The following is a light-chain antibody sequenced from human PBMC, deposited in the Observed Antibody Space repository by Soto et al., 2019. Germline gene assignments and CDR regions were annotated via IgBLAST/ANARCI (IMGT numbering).Light chain of an antibody. V-gene: IGKV3-20*01. CDR1: QNFDRSF. J-gene: IGKJ1*01. Sequence: EIVLTQSPGSLSLSPGDRATLSCRASQNFDRSFFAWYQKRPGQAHRLLIYGASKRATGIPDRFSGSGSGTDFTLTISRLEHEEFAVYYCQQYMSSVTFGQGTKVEIK. CDR2: GAS. CDR3: QQYMSSVT.